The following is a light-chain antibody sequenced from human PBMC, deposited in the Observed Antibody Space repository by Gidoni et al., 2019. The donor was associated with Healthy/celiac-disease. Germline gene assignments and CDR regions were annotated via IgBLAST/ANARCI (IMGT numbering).Light chain of an antibody. J-gene: IGKJ2*01. Sequence: DIVMTQSPASLAASLGERATINCKSSQSVLYSSNNKNYLAWYQQKPGQPPKLLIYWASTRESGVPDRFSGSGSGTDFTLTISSLQAEDVAVYYCQQYYSTLMYTFGQGTKLEIK. V-gene: IGKV4-1*01. CDR2: WAS. CDR3: QQYYSTLMYT. CDR1: QSVLYSSNNKNY.